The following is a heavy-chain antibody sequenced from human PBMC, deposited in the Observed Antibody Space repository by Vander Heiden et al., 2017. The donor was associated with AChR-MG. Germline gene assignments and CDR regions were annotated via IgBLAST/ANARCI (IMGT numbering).Heavy chain of an antibody. CDR3: AREDSIVVVPAATYNWFDP. Sequence: QLQLQESGPGLVKPSETLSLTCTVSGGSISSSSYYWGWIRQPPGKGLEWIGSIYYSGSTYYNPSLKRRVTISVDTSKNQFSLKLSSVTAADTAVYYCAREDSIVVVPAATYNWFDPWGQGTLVTVSS. J-gene: IGHJ5*02. V-gene: IGHV4-39*02. CDR1: GGSISSSSYY. D-gene: IGHD2-2*01. CDR2: IYYSGST.